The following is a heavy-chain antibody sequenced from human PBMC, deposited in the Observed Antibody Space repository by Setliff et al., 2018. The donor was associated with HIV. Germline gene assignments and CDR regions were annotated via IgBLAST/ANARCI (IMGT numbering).Heavy chain of an antibody. CDR3: ARYRYYYDSSGYGRWFDP. CDR2: IYYSGST. J-gene: IGHJ5*02. CDR1: GGSISSSSYY. Sequence: SETLSLTCTVSGGSISSSSYYWGWIRQHPGKGLEWIGNIYYSGSTYYNPSLKSRVTISVDTSESQFSLRLNSVTAADTAVYYCARYRYYYDSSGYGRWFDPWGQGTLVTVSS. V-gene: IGHV4-39*01. D-gene: IGHD3-22*01.